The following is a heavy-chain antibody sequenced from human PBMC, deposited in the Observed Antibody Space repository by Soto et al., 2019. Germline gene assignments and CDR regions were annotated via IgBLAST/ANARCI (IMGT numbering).Heavy chain of an antibody. V-gene: IGHV4-34*01. CDR2: ISQSGNT. D-gene: IGHD6-6*01. J-gene: IGHJ4*02. Sequence: LSLTCALYSGSFSGYYWSWILQPPGKGLEWIGEISQSGNTNYSPSLKSRVSISIDTSKKQFSLNLASVSAADTAVYYCARAPKVSGSSQTRPDFWGQGTLVTVS. CDR3: ARAPKVSGSSQTRPDF. CDR1: SGSFSGYY.